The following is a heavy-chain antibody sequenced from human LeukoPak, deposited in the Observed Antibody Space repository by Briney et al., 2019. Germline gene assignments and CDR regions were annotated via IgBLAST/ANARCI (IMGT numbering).Heavy chain of an antibody. D-gene: IGHD3-22*01. CDR1: GFTFSSYS. V-gene: IGHV3-21*01. CDR3: ARVGYYDSSGYPPGYYYGMDV. CDR2: ISSSSSYI. J-gene: IGHJ6*02. Sequence: GSLSLSCAASGFTFSSYSMNWVRQAPGKGLEWVSSISSSSSYIYYADSVKGRFTISRDNAKNSLYLQMNSLRAEDTAVYYCARVGYYDSSGYPPGYYYGMDVWGQGTTVTVSS.